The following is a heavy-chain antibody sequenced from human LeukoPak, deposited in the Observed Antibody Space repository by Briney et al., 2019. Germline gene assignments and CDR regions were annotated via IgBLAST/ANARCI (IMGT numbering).Heavy chain of an antibody. Sequence: PSETLSLTCTVSGGSISSGGYYWSWIRQHPGKGLEWIGYIYYSGSNYYNPSLKSRVTISVDTSKNQFSLKLSSVTAADAAVYYCARRGGSGSYYSIGYWGQGTLVTVSS. V-gene: IGHV4-31*03. CDR1: GGSISSGGYY. CDR2: IYYSGSN. J-gene: IGHJ4*02. D-gene: IGHD3-10*01. CDR3: ARRGGSGSYYSIGY.